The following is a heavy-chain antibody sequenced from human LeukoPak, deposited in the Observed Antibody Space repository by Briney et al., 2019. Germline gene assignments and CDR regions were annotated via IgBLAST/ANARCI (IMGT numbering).Heavy chain of an antibody. CDR2: ISYDGSNK. CDR3: AREVATNYYYYMDV. D-gene: IGHD5-12*01. CDR1: GFTFSSYA. V-gene: IGHV3-30*04. J-gene: IGHJ6*03. Sequence: PGGSLRLSCAASGFTFSSYAMHWVRQAPGKGLEWVAVISYDGSNKYYADSVKGRFTISRDNSKNTLYLQMNSLRAEDTAVYYCAREVATNYYYYMDVWGKGTTVTVSS.